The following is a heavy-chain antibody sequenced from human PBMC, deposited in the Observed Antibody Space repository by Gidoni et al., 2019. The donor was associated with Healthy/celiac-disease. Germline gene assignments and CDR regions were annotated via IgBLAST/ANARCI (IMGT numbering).Heavy chain of an antibody. Sequence: QVQLVESGGGVVQPGRSLRLSCAASGFTFSNSALHWFRPAPGKGLEWVAVRSYDGSNKYYADSVKGRFTISRDNSKNTLYLQMNSLRAEDTAVYYCARDPGDCSSTSCSPLVDYYYYYMDVWGKGTTVTVSS. CDR1: GFTFSNSA. J-gene: IGHJ6*03. CDR3: ARDPGDCSSTSCSPLVDYYYYYMDV. D-gene: IGHD2-2*01. CDR2: RSYDGSNK. V-gene: IGHV3-30*04.